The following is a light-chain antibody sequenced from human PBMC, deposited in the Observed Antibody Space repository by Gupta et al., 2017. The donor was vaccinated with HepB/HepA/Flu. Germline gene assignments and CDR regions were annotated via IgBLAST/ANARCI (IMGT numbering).Light chain of an antibody. CDR2: GAS. J-gene: IGKJ4*01. CDR1: KTINNF. CDR3: QQRDNCPFT. Sequence: EIVLTQSPGTLSLFPGERATFSCRASKTINNFLACYQQTPGQAPRLLIYGASNRATGIPARFSGSGSGTDFTLTISNLEPEDFAVYYCQQRDNCPFTFGGGTKVEIK. V-gene: IGKV3-11*01.